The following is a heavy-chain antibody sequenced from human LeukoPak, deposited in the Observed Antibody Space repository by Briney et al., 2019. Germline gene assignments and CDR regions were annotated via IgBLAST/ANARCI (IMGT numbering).Heavy chain of an antibody. CDR3: AKDRASVVGATRDYGMDV. J-gene: IGHJ6*02. CDR1: GFTFYDYA. CDR2: ISWNSGSI. V-gene: IGHV3-9*01. Sequence: GGSLRLSCAASGFTFYDYAMHWVRQAPGKGLEWVSGISWNSGSIGYADAVKGRFTISRDNAKNSLYLQMNSLRTEDTALYNCAKDRASVVGATRDYGMDVWGQGTTVTVSS. D-gene: IGHD1-26*01.